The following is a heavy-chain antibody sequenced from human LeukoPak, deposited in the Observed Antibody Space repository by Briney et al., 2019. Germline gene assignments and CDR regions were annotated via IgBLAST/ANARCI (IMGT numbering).Heavy chain of an antibody. CDR3: ARTVAGYSFDY. CDR1: GGSFSGYY. V-gene: IGHV4-34*01. J-gene: IGHJ4*02. Sequence: SETLSLTCAVYGGSFSGYYWSWIRQPPGKGLEWIGEINHSGSTNYNPSLKSRVTISVDTSKNQFSLKLSSVTAADTAVYYCARTVAGYSFDYWGQGTLVTVSS. CDR2: INHSGST. D-gene: IGHD6-19*01.